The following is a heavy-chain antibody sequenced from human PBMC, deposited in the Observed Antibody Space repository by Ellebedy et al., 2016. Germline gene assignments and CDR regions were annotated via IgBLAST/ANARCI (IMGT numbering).Heavy chain of an antibody. CDR2: IYHTGNT. CDR1: GVSISSVSYY. D-gene: IGHD2-2*01. V-gene: IGHV4-39*01. CDR3: ARQKEAAMNWFDP. Sequence: ESLKISXTVSGVSISSVSYYCSWIRQPAGKGLEWVERIYHTGNTYYNPSLESRVTISVDTSNSHFSLRLNSVTAADTAVYYCARQKEAAMNWFDPWGQGTLVTVSS. J-gene: IGHJ5*02.